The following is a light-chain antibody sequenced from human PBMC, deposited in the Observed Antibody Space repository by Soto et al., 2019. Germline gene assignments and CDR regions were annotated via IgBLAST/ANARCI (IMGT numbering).Light chain of an antibody. CDR1: QSISSW. J-gene: IGKJ1*01. CDR2: DAS. CDR3: QQYNGFSRT. Sequence: DIQMTQSPSTLSASVGDRLTITCGASQSISSWLAWYQQKPGKAPKLLIFDASSLESGVPSRFSGSGSGTEFTLTISSLQPDDFATYYCQQYNGFSRTFGQGTKVDIK. V-gene: IGKV1-5*01.